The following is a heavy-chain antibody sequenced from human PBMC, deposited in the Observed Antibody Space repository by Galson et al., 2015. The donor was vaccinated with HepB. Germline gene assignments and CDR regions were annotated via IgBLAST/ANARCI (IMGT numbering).Heavy chain of an antibody. CDR3: ARVRLSDTSGAKPDF. D-gene: IGHD3-22*01. V-gene: IGHV1-18*01. J-gene: IGHJ4*02. CDR2: ISAYNGNT. CDR1: GYTFTSYG. Sequence: SVKVSCKASGYTFTSYGISWVRQAPGQGLEWMGWISAYNGNTNYAQNLQGRVTMTTDTSTSTAYMELRSLTSDDTAVYYCARVRLSDTSGAKPDFWGQGTLVTVSS.